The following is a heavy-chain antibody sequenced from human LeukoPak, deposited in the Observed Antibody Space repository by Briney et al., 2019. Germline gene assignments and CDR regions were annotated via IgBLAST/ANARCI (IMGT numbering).Heavy chain of an antibody. CDR2: NSSGSTYK. D-gene: IGHD4-17*01. Sequence: GRSLRLSCAASGFTFTRFTFSSYSINWVRQAPGKGLGWASSNSSGSTYKHYADSVKARLTISSDNAKNSLYLQMNSLSAEDTAVYFCARGGRTVTAVLDYWGQGTLVTVSS. CDR3: ARGGRTVTAVLDY. V-gene: IGHV3-21*01. CDR1: GFTFTRFTFSSYS. J-gene: IGHJ4*02.